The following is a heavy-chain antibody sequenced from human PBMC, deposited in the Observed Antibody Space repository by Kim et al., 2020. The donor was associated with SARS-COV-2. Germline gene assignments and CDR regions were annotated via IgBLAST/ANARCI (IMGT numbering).Heavy chain of an antibody. Sequence: GGSLRLSCSASGFTFGDYAMSWVRQGPGKGLEWVGFIRSKAYGGTTEYAASVKGRFTISRDDSKSIAYLQMNSLKTEDTAVYYCTREAHYYDSSGYYGQGAFDIWGQGTMVTVTS. V-gene: IGHV3-49*04. CDR3: TREAHYYDSSGYYGQGAFDI. CDR2: IRSKAYGGTT. CDR1: GFTFGDYA. J-gene: IGHJ3*02. D-gene: IGHD3-22*01.